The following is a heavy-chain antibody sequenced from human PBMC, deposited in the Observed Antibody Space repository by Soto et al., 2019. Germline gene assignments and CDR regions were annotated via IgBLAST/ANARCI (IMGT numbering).Heavy chain of an antibody. D-gene: IGHD2-15*01. CDR3: SRNRVGSTPWSTHF. V-gene: IGHV5-51*01. CDR1: GYTRNEYW. J-gene: IGHJ4*02. CDR2: IHPADSDT. Sequence: PGQYLEICCTGSGYTRNEYWITWVRQMPWGGLEWMGIIHPADSDTRYSPSLQGQVTISADKSTSTAYLQWNSLKPSDSAIYYCSRNRVGSTPWSTHFWGQAPLVTV.